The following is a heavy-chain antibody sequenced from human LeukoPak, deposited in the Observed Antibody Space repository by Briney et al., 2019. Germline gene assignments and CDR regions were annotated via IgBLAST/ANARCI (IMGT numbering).Heavy chain of an antibody. Sequence: ASVKVSCKASGYTFTDYNIHWVRQAPGQGLEWMGWINPNSGATNYAQKFQGRVTVTRDTSIRTAYMGVRRLRSDDTAVYYCARGLESGILTGYLSYFDYWGQGTLVTVSS. CDR3: ARGLESGILTGYLSYFDY. V-gene: IGHV1-2*02. D-gene: IGHD3-9*01. CDR2: INPNSGAT. J-gene: IGHJ4*02. CDR1: GYTFTDYN.